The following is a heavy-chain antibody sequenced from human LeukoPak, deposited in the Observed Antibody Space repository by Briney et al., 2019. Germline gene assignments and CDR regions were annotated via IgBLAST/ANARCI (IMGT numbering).Heavy chain of an antibody. Sequence: GPLRLSCAASGFTFTHYAMSWVRQAPGKGLEWVSYISSSSSTIYSADSVKGRFTISRDNAKNSLYLQMNSLRAEDTAVYYCARGLDYWGQGTLVTVSS. V-gene: IGHV3-48*01. CDR1: GFTFTHYA. CDR2: ISSSSSTI. CDR3: ARGLDY. J-gene: IGHJ4*02.